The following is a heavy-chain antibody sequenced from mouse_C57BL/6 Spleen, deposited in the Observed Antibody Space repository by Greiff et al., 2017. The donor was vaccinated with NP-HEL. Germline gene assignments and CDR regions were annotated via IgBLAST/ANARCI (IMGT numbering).Heavy chain of an antibody. D-gene: IGHD1-1*01. CDR2: IDPDTGGT. V-gene: IGHV1-15*01. CDR3: TTGGVYYYGSRFAY. Sequence: QVQLQQSGAELVRPGASVTLSCKASGYTFTDYEMHWVKQTPVHGLEWIGAIDPDTGGTAYNQKFTGKALLTADKSSSTAYMELRSLTSEDSAVYYCTTGGVYYYGSRFAYWGQGTLVTVSA. J-gene: IGHJ3*01. CDR1: GYTFTDYE.